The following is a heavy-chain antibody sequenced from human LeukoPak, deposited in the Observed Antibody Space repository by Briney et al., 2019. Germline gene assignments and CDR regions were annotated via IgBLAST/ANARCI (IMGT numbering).Heavy chain of an antibody. CDR3: ARLPYYYERTDY. CDR1: GGSFSGYY. J-gene: IGHJ4*02. Sequence: SETLSLTCAVYGGSFSGYYWSWIRQPPGKGLEWIGEINHSGSTNYNPSLKSRVTISVDTSKSQFSLKLSSVTAADTAVYYCARLPYYYERTDYWGQGTLVTVSS. V-gene: IGHV4-34*01. CDR2: INHSGST. D-gene: IGHD3-22*01.